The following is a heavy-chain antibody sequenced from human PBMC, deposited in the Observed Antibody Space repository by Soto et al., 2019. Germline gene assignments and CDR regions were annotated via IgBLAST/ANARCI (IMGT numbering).Heavy chain of an antibody. CDR1: GDSVSSDSAA. D-gene: IGHD4-17*01. Sequence: LSLTCAISGDSVSSDSAAWNWIRQSPSRGLEWLGRTYYRSKWYYSYAVSLKSRMTINPDTSKNQFPLQLNSVTPDDTAVYYCARGSTVTTGFDYWGQGTLVTVSS. V-gene: IGHV6-1*01. J-gene: IGHJ4*01. CDR3: ARGSTVTTGFDY. CDR2: TYYRSKWYY.